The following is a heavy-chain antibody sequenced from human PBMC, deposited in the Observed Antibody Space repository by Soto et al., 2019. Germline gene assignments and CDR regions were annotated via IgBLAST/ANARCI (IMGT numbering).Heavy chain of an antibody. CDR3: AKDYYDSSGYYPPALLFDY. V-gene: IGHV1-3*01. D-gene: IGHD3-22*01. J-gene: IGHJ4*02. Sequence: GASVKVSCKASGYTFTSYAMHWVRQAPGQRLEWMGWINAGNGNTKYSQKFQGRVTITRDTSASTAYMELSSLRSGDTAVYYCAKDYYDSSGYYPPALLFDYWGQGTLVTVSS. CDR1: GYTFTSYA. CDR2: INAGNGNT.